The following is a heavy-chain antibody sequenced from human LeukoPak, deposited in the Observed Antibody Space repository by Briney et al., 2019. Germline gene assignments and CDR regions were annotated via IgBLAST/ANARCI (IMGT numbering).Heavy chain of an antibody. CDR2: INPNSGGT. D-gene: IGHD3-22*01. CDR1: GYTFTGYY. CDR3: ARADSSRPFDI. V-gene: IGHV1-2*02. Sequence: GASVTVSCKASGYTFTGYYIHWVRQAPGQGLEWMGWINPNSGGTNYAQKFQGRVTMTRDTSISTAYMELSRLRSDDTAVYYCARADSSRPFDIWGQGTMVTVSS. J-gene: IGHJ3*02.